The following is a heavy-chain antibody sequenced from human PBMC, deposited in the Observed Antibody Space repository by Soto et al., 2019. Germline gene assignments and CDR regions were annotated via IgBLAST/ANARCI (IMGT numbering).Heavy chain of an antibody. Sequence: EVQLLESGGGLVQPGGSLRLSCTASKFPFGTYAMSWVRQAPGKGLEWVSTITGTGDNTYYVDSVKGRFTISRDNSKNTLYLQMNSLRAEDTAFYFCAKCPCIASRLKFYWYFDLWGRGTLVTVSS. V-gene: IGHV3-23*01. CDR1: KFPFGTYA. D-gene: IGHD2-15*01. CDR3: AKCPCIASRLKFYWYFDL. CDR2: ITGTGDNT. J-gene: IGHJ2*01.